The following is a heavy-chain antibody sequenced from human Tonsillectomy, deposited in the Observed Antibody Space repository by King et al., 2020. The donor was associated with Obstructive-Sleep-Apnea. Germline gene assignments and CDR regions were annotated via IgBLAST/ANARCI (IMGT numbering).Heavy chain of an antibody. D-gene: IGHD4-23*01. V-gene: IGHV3-11*01. Sequence: GQLVQSVGGLVKPGGSLRLSCAASAFTVSDYYMSWIRQAPGKGLEWVSYIRSSGRTNYYADSVKGRFTISRDNTKNALYLQMNSLRVEDTAVYYCARECLSPADGGYLDYWGQGTLVTVSS. CDR3: ARECLSPADGGYLDY. CDR2: IRSSGRTN. CDR1: AFTVSDYY. J-gene: IGHJ4*02.